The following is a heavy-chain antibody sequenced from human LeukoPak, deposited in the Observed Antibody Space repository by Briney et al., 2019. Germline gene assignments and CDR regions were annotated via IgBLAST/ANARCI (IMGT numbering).Heavy chain of an antibody. V-gene: IGHV3-48*04. J-gene: IGHJ4*02. CDR3: ARLASIDY. D-gene: IGHD5-24*01. CDR1: GFTFSSYA. Sequence: GGSLRLSCAASGFTFSSYAMNWVRQAPGKGLEWVSYISSSSSTIYYADSVKGRFTISRDNAKNSLYLQMNSLRAEDTAVYYCARLASIDYWGQGTLVTVSS. CDR2: ISSSSSTI.